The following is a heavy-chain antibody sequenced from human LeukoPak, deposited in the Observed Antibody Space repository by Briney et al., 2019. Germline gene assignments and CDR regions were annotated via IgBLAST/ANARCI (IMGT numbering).Heavy chain of an antibody. J-gene: IGHJ4*02. CDR1: GFTFSNFA. CDR2: LSGSGGTT. CDR3: AKDDRDDFWSGYLGGGIDY. Sequence: PGGSLRLSCAASGFTFSNFAMTWVRQAPGKGLEWVSTLSGSGGTTFSADSVKGRFTISRDNSKNTLYLQMNSLRAEDTAVYYCAKDDRDDFWSGYLGGGIDYWGQGTLVTVSS. V-gene: IGHV3-23*01. D-gene: IGHD3-3*01.